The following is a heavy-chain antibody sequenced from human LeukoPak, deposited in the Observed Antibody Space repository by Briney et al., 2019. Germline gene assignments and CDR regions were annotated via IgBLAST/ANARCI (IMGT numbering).Heavy chain of an antibody. D-gene: IGHD5-18*01. CDR1: GGTFSSYA. J-gene: IGHJ4*02. CDR3: ARGPAWGYSSPYYFDY. CDR2: IIPIFGTA. V-gene: IGHV1-69*13. Sequence: SVKVSCKASGGTFSSYAISWVRQAPGQGLEWMGGIIPIFGTANYAQKFQGRVTITADESTSTAYMELSSLRSEDTAVYYCARGPAWGYSSPYYFDYWGQGTLVTVSS.